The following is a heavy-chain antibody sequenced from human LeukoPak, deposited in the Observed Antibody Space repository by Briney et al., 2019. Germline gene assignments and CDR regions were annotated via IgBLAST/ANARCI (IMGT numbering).Heavy chain of an antibody. CDR3: ARGAITMIVVGTINWFDP. J-gene: IGHJ5*02. V-gene: IGHV1-46*01. CDR1: GYTFPSYY. CDR2: INPSGGST. Sequence: ASVKVSCKASGYTFPSYYMHWVRQAPGQGLEWMGIINPSGGSTSYAQKFQGRVTMTRDMSTSTVYMELSSLRSEDTAVYYCARGAITMIVVGTINWFDPWGQGTLVTVSS. D-gene: IGHD3-22*01.